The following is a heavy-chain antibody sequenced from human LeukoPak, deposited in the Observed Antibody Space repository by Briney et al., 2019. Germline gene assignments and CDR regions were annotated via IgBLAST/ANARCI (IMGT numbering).Heavy chain of an antibody. V-gene: IGHV1-18*04. D-gene: IGHD6-13*01. CDR3: ARDVGITVADSFDP. Sequence: ASVKVSCKASGYTFTGYYIQWVRQAPRQGLEWMGWIHIYRGNTNYAQKFQGRVTMTTDTSTSTVYMEVRGLRSDDTAMYYCARDVGITVADSFDPWGQGTLVTVSS. CDR1: GYTFTGYY. J-gene: IGHJ5*02. CDR2: IHIYRGNT.